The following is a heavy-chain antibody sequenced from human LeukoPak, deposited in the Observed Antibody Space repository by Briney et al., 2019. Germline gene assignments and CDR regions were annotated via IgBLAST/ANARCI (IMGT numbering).Heavy chain of an antibody. CDR3: ARDYYDSSGYYDAFDI. CDR1: GGSISSSNW. Sequence: SETLSLTCAVSGGSISSSNWWSWVRQPPWKGLEWIGEIYHSGSTNYNPSLKSRVTISVDKSKNQFSLKLSSVTAADTAVYYCARDYYDSSGYYDAFDIWGQGTMVTVSS. CDR2: IYHSGST. V-gene: IGHV4-4*02. J-gene: IGHJ3*02. D-gene: IGHD3-22*01.